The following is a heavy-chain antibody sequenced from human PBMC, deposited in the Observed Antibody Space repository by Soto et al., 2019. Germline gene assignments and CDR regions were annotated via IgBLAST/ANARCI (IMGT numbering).Heavy chain of an antibody. CDR1: GFTFTSSA. Sequence: SVKVSCKASGFTFTSSAVQWVRQARGQRLEWIGWIVVGSGNTNYAQKFQERVTITRDMSTSTAYMELSSLRSEDTAVYYCAAGLGYFSSTSCSLQYYYYYGMDVWGQGTTVTV. V-gene: IGHV1-58*01. D-gene: IGHD2-2*01. CDR3: AAGLGYFSSTSCSLQYYYYYGMDV. CDR2: IVVGSGNT. J-gene: IGHJ6*02.